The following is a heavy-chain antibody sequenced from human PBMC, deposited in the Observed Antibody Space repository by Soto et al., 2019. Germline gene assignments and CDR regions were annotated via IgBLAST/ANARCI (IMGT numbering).Heavy chain of an antibody. D-gene: IGHD3-9*01. CDR3: ARGPLLRYFDSGFDI. V-gene: IGHV3-33*01. CDR2: IWYDGSNK. J-gene: IGHJ3*02. Sequence: PGGSLRLSCAASGFTFSSYGMHWVRQAPGKGLEWVAVIWYDGSNKYYADSVKGRFTISRDNSKNTLYLQMNSLRAEDTAVYYCARGPLLRYFDSGFDIWGQGTMVTVSS. CDR1: GFTFSSYG.